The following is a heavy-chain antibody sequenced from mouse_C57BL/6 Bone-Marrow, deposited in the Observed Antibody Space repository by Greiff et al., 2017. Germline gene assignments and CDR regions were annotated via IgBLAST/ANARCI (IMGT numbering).Heavy chain of an antibody. CDR3: ARGSPWYFDV. J-gene: IGHJ1*03. V-gene: IGHV1-61*01. CDR1: GYTFTSYW. CDR2: IYPSDSET. Sequence: QVHVKQPGAELVRPGSSVKLSCKASGYTFTSYWMDWVKQRPGQGLEWIGNIYPSDSETHYNQKFKDKATLTVDKSSSTAYMQLSSLTSEDSAVYYCARGSPWYFDVWGTGTTVTVSS. D-gene: IGHD1-1*02.